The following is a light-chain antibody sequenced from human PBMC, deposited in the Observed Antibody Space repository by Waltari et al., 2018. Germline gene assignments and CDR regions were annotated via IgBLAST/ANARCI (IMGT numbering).Light chain of an antibody. CDR1: NNNVGNQG. Sequence: QAGLTQPPSVSKGLRQTATLTCTGNNNNVGNQGALWLQQHQGHPTKLLSYRNNKRPSGISGRFAASRSGNTASLTITGLQPEDEADYYCSAWDFSRNAHVFGTGTMVTVL. J-gene: IGLJ1*01. CDR3: SAWDFSRNAHV. CDR2: RNN. V-gene: IGLV10-54*04.